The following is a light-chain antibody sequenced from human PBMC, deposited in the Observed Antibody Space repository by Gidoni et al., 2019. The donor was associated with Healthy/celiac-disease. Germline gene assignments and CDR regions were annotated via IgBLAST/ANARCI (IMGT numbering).Light chain of an antibody. CDR3: QQRSNWPWS. J-gene: IGKJ2*03. CDR1: QSVSSY. V-gene: IGKV3-11*01. CDR2: DAS. Sequence: EIALTQSPAALSLPPGERATLSCRASQSVSSYLAWYQQKPGQAPRLLIYDASNRATGIPARFSGSGSGTDFTLTISSLEPEDFAVYYCQQRSNWPWSFGQGTKLEIK.